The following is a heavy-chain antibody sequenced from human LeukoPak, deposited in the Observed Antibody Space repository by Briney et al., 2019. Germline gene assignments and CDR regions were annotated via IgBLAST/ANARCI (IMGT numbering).Heavy chain of an antibody. CDR1: GYRFTSYW. CDR2: IYPGDSDT. V-gene: IGHV5-51*01. J-gene: IGHJ3*02. CDR3: ARPEEHGDYVHDAFDI. D-gene: IGHD4-17*01. Sequence: GESLKISCKASGYRFTSYWIGGVRQMPGKGREWMGIIYPGDSDTRYSPSFQGQVTISADKSISNAYLQWRSVKASDTAMYYCARPEEHGDYVHDAFDIWGQGTMVTVSS.